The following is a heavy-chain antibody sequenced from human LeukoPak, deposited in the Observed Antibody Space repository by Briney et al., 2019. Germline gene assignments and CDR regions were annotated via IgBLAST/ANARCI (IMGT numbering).Heavy chain of an antibody. CDR2: ISTSGSTL. CDR1: GFAFSDYY. J-gene: IGHJ4*02. V-gene: IGHV3-11*04. CDR3: ARDGPGYSFDY. Sequence: GGSLRLSCAASGFAFSDYYMNWIRQAPGKGLEWVSWISTSGSTLNYADSVKGRFTVSRDNARNSLYLQMNSLRAEDTAVYYCARDGPGYSFDYWGQGTLVTVSS. D-gene: IGHD5-18*01.